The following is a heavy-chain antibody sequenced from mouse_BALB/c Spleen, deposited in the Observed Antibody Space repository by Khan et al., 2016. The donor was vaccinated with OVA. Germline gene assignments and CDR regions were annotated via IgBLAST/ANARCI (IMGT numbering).Heavy chain of an antibody. V-gene: IGHV1-39*01. D-gene: IGHD3-2*02. CDR2: IDPYYGGT. CDR1: GYSFTGFN. Sequence: EVQLQESGPELEKPGASVKISCKASGYSFTGFNMNWVKQSNGKSLEWIGNIDPYYGGTPYNQKFKGKATLTVDKSSSTAYMKLTSLTSEDSAAYYCARGGYSPSYAMDYWGQGTSVTVSS. CDR3: ARGGYSPSYAMDY. J-gene: IGHJ4*01.